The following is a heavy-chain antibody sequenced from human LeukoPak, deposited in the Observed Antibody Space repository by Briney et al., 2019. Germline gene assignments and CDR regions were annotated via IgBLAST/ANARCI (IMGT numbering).Heavy chain of an antibody. CDR3: ASNLITTVTRSGWFDP. D-gene: IGHD4-17*01. Sequence: SETLSLTCTVSGGSISSSSYYWDWIRQPPGKGLEWIGSIYYSGSTYYNPSLKSRVTISVDTSKNQFSLKLSSVTAADTAVYYCASNLITTVTRSGWFDPWGQGTLVTVSS. J-gene: IGHJ5*02. V-gene: IGHV4-39*01. CDR1: GGSISSSSYY. CDR2: IYYSGST.